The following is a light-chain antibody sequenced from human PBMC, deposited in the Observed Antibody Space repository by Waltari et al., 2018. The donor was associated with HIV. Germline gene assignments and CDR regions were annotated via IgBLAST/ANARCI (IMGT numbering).Light chain of an antibody. CDR2: DVS. CDR3: SSYTRTNTWV. J-gene: IGLJ3*02. CDR1: NGAIGDAMY. Sequence: QSALAQPASLSGSPGQSIAFPCTGTNGAIGDAMYISWYYQRPGQTLYLLIFDVSNRPSWVSDRFSGSKSANTASLTISGLQTEDEADDFCSSYTRTNTWVFGGGTKLAVL. V-gene: IGLV2-14*03.